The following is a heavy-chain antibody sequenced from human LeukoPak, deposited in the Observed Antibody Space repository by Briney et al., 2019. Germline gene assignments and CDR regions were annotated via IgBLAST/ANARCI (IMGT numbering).Heavy chain of an antibody. V-gene: IGHV1-24*01. CDR3: ATLILPEYYFDY. Sequence: ASVKVSCKVSGYTLTELSMHWVRQAPGKGLEWMGGFDPEDGETIYAQKFQGRVPMTEDTSTDTAYMELSSLRSEDTAVYYCATLILPEYYFDYWGQGTLVTVSS. CDR1: GYTLTELS. CDR2: FDPEDGET. D-gene: IGHD2-2*01. J-gene: IGHJ4*02.